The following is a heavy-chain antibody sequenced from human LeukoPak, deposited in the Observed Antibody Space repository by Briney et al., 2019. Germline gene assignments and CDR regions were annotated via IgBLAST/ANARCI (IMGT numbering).Heavy chain of an antibody. CDR3: ARASVTGYY. D-gene: IGHD4-11*01. CDR1: GYTFTSYD. Sequence: ASVKVSCKASGYTFTSYDINWVRQATGQGLEWMGWMNPNSGGTNYAQKFQGRVTMTRDTSISTAYMELSRLRSDDTAVYYCARASVTGYYWGQGTLVTVSS. J-gene: IGHJ4*02. V-gene: IGHV1-2*02. CDR2: MNPNSGGT.